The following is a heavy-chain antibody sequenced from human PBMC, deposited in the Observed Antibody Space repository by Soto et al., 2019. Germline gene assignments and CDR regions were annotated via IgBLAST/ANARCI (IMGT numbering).Heavy chain of an antibody. CDR3: ARPYGYTDF. V-gene: IGHV4-38-2*01. Sequence: LSLTCAVSGYSISSGYYWGWIRQPPGKGLEWIGSISHSGSTQYNPSLKSRVTISVDTSKNHFSLKLNSMTAADSAVYYCARPYGYTDFWGQGALVTVSS. CDR2: ISHSGST. CDR1: GYSISSGYY. D-gene: IGHD5-18*01. J-gene: IGHJ4*02.